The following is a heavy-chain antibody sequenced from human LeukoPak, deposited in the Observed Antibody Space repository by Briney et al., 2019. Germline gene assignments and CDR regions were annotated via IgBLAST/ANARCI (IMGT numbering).Heavy chain of an antibody. J-gene: IGHJ4*02. Sequence: PSETLSLTCTVSGGSISSSSHYWDWIRQPPGKGLEWIGSIYYSGSTYYNPSLKSRVTISADTSKKQFSLKLSSVTAADTAVYYCARHNEGHCSSTSCSYYFDYWGQGSLVTVSS. CDR3: ARHNEGHCSSTSCSYYFDY. CDR1: GGSISSSSHY. CDR2: IYYSGST. D-gene: IGHD2-2*01. V-gene: IGHV4-39*01.